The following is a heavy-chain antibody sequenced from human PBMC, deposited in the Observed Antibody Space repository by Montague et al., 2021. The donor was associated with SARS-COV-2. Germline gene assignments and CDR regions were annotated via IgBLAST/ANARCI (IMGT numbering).Heavy chain of an antibody. V-gene: IGHV4-4*02. CDR2: IYHTGST. D-gene: IGHD2-2*01. J-gene: IGHJ6*02. Sequence: SETLSLTCVVSGDSISTDNWWTRVRLPPGKGLEWVGEIYHTGSTKYKPSLKSRVTISVDTSKNQFSLKLSSATAADTAVYYCARVPYRLLFVPRYYGMDVWGQGTTVTVSS. CDR3: ARVPYRLLFVPRYYGMDV. CDR1: GDSISTDNW.